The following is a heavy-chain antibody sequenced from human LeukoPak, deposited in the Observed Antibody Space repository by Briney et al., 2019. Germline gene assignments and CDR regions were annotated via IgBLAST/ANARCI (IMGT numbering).Heavy chain of an antibody. D-gene: IGHD2-2*01. J-gene: IGHJ4*02. CDR3: ARDPLYCSSTSCYGGYFDY. CDR1: GFTFGSYA. CDR2: ISYDGSNK. V-gene: IGHV3-30-3*01. Sequence: PGRSLRLSRAASGFTFGSYAMHWVRQAPGKGLEWVAVISYDGSNKYYADSVKGRFTISRDNSKNTLYLQMNSLRAEDTAVYYCARDPLYCSSTSCYGGYFDYWGQGTLVTVSS.